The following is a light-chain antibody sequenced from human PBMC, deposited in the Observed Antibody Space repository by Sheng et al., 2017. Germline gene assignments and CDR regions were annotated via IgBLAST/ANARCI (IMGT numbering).Light chain of an antibody. V-gene: IGKV1-39*01. CDR1: QGISSY. Sequence: RLTQSPSSLSASVGDRVTITCRASQGISSYLAWYQQKPGKAPKLLIYAASTLQSGVPSRFSGSGSGTDFTLTISSLQPEDFATYYCQQSYSTPWTFGQGTKVEIK. CDR3: QQSYSTPWT. J-gene: IGKJ1*01. CDR2: AAS.